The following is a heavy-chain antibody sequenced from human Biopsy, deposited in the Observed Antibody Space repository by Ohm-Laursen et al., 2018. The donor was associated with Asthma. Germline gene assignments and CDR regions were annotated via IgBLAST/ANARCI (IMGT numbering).Heavy chain of an antibody. J-gene: IGHJ6*02. Sequence: SETLSLTCSLSSGSGGYMRSGNYYWGWIRQPPGKGLEWIGSIYYSGTTYYNPSLESRFTVSKDTTKNQFSLKLISVTAADTAVYYCVRGSSSWHHGPFHYYYGLDVWGQGTTATVSS. CDR1: SGSGGYMRSGNYY. CDR2: IYYSGTT. D-gene: IGHD6-13*01. CDR3: VRGSSSWHHGPFHYYYGLDV. V-gene: IGHV4-39*01.